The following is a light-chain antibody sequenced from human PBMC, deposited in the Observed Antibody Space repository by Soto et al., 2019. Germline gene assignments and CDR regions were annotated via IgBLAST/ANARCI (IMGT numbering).Light chain of an antibody. V-gene: IGKV1-27*01. J-gene: IGKJ1*01. CDR2: AAS. CDR3: QKYNSAPRT. Sequence: DIQMTQSPSSLSASVGDRVTITCRASQGISNYLAWYQQKPGKVPKLLIYAASTLQSGVPSRLSGSGSGTDFTVTISILQPEDVATYYCQKYNSAPRTFGQGTKVEIK. CDR1: QGISNY.